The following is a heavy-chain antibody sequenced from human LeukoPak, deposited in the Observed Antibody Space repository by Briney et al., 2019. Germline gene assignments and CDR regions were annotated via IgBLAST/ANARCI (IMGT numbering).Heavy chain of an antibody. CDR3: ALSGCSSTSCFTFDP. V-gene: IGHV4-34*01. J-gene: IGHJ5*02. D-gene: IGHD2-2*01. CDR1: GGSFSGYY. Sequence: SATLSLTCDVHGGSFSGYYWRWIRQPPGKGLEWIGEINHSGSTNYNPSLKSRVTISVGTSKNQFSLKLSSVTAADTAVYYCALSGCSSTSCFTFDPWGQGTLVTVSS. CDR2: INHSGST.